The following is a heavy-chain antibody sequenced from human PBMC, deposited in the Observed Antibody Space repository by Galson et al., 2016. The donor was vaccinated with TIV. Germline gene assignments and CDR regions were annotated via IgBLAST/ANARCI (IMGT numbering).Heavy chain of an antibody. CDR2: INHSGST. D-gene: IGHD3-3*01. V-gene: IGHV4-34*01. J-gene: IGHJ6*02. CDR3: ARDLNYDFWSGYYVHDSYYGMDV. Sequence: ETLSLTCAVYGGSFSGYYWSWIRQPPGKGLEWIGEINHSGSTNYNVSLTSRVTISVDTSKNQFSLKLTSVTAADTAVYYCARDLNYDFWSGYYVHDSYYGMDVWGQGTTVTVSS. CDR1: GGSFSGYY.